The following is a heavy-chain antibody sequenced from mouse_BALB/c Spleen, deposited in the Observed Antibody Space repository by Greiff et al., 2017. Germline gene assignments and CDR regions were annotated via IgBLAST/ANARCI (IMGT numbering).Heavy chain of an antibody. CDR3: ARKYYGSSRDWYFDV. V-gene: IGHV1-69*01. Sequence: QVQLQQPGAELVMPGASVKMSCKASGYTFTDYWMHWVKQRPGQGLEWIGAIDTSDSYTSYNQKFKGKATLTVDESSSTAYMQLSSLTSEDSAVYYCARKYYGSSRDWYFDVWGAGTTVAVSS. CDR1: GYTFTDYW. J-gene: IGHJ1*01. CDR2: IDTSDSYT. D-gene: IGHD1-1*01.